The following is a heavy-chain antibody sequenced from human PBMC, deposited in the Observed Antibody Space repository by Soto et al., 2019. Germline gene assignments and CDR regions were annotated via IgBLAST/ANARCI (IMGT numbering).Heavy chain of an antibody. CDR3: AKGRNGVDV. CDR1: GFTFSSYA. CDR2: ISENGDAT. V-gene: IGHV3-23*01. J-gene: IGHJ6*02. Sequence: VGSLRLSCAASGFTFSSYAMTWVRQAPGKGLEWVSAISENGDATRYADSVKGRFIISRDNSQNTLYLHMNSLRAEDTAVFYCAKGRNGVDVWGQGTTVTVSS.